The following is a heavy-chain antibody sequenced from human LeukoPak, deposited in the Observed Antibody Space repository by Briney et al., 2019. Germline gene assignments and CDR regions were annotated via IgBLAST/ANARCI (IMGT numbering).Heavy chain of an antibody. D-gene: IGHD3-9*01. CDR1: GFTFSNYW. CDR2: IRQDGNEK. CDR3: ARHYDILTGTFPYY. J-gene: IGHJ4*02. V-gene: IGHV3-7*03. Sequence: GGSLRLSCAASGFTFSNYWMSWVRQAPEEGLEWVANIRQDGNEKYYVGSVRGRSTISRDNAKNSLYLQMNSLRAEDTAVYYCARHYDILTGTFPYYWGQGTLVTVSS.